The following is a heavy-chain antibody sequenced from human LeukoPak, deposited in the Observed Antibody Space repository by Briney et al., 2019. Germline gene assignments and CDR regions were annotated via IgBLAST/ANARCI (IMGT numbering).Heavy chain of an antibody. V-gene: IGHV4-30-2*01. Sequence: SETLSLTWTVSGASISTGGYYWSWFRQPPGKGLEWIGYIYHSGSTYYNPSLKSRVTISVDRSKNQFSLKLSSVTAADTAVYYCARDRKLDIWGQRTMVTVSS. CDR1: GASISTGGYY. CDR2: IYHSGST. CDR3: ARDRKLDI. J-gene: IGHJ3*02. D-gene: IGHD1-14*01.